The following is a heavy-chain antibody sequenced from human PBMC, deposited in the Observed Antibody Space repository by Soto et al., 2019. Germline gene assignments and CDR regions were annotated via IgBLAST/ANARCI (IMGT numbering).Heavy chain of an antibody. Sequence: QLQLQESGPGLVKPSETLSLTCTVSGGSISSSSYYWGWIRQPPGKGLEWIGSIYYSGSTYYNPSLQSRVTISVDTSKNQFSLKLSSVTAADTAVYYCATRIAAHVWGSYRYTGHVDYWGQGTLVTVSS. CDR2: IYYSGST. V-gene: IGHV4-39*01. D-gene: IGHD3-16*02. CDR3: ATRIAAHVWGSYRYTGHVDY. CDR1: GGSISSSSYY. J-gene: IGHJ4*02.